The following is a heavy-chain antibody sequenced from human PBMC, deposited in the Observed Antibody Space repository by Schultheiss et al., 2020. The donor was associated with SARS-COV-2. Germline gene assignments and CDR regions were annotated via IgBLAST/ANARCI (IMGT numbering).Heavy chain of an antibody. Sequence: SQTLSLTCTVSGGSISSYYWSWIRQPPGKGLEWIGEVYHSGSTNYNPSLKSRVTISVDTSKNQFSLKLSSVTAADTAVYYCARITMIVVVTTHHDAFDIWGQGTMVTVSS. CDR1: GGSISSYY. CDR2: VYHSGST. V-gene: IGHV4-4*08. CDR3: ARITMIVVVTTHHDAFDI. J-gene: IGHJ3*02. D-gene: IGHD3-22*01.